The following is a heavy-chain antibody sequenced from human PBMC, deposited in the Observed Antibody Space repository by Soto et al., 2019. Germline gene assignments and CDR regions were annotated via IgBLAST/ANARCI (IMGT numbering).Heavy chain of an antibody. CDR1: GFTFSSYW. Sequence: PGGSLRLSCAASGFTFSSYWRHWVRQAPGKGLVWVSRINSDGSSTSYADSVKGRFTISRDNAKNTLYLQMNSLRAEDTAVYYCARDAPLYYYDSSGYLGADYYYGMDVWGQGTTVTVSS. CDR2: INSDGSST. CDR3: ARDAPLYYYDSSGYLGADYYYGMDV. D-gene: IGHD3-22*01. V-gene: IGHV3-74*01. J-gene: IGHJ6*02.